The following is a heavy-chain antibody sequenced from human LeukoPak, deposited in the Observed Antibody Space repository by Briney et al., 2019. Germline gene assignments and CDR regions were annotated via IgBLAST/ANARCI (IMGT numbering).Heavy chain of an antibody. CDR2: ISWNSGSI. V-gene: IGHV3-9*03. Sequence: GRSLRLTCAASGSTFSTDAMHWVRQAPGKGLEWVSGISWNSGSIGYADSVKGRFTISRDNAKNSLYLQMNSLRAEDMALYYCAKDIGGSGWYYFDYWGQGTLVTVSS. J-gene: IGHJ4*02. D-gene: IGHD6-19*01. CDR1: GSTFSTDA. CDR3: AKDIGGSGWYYFDY.